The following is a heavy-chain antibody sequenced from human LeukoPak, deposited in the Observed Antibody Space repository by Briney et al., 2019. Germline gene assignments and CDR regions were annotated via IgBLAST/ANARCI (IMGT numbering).Heavy chain of an antibody. Sequence: SETLSLTCTVSGDSVSNYYWSRIRQPPGKRLEWIGCIYYSESATYNPSLKSRVTISLDTSKNQFFLKLSSVTAADTAVYYCARKRSFDLWGQGTLVTVSS. CDR1: GDSVSNYY. CDR3: ARKRSFDL. J-gene: IGHJ4*02. D-gene: IGHD3-9*01. CDR2: IYYSESA. V-gene: IGHV4-59*02.